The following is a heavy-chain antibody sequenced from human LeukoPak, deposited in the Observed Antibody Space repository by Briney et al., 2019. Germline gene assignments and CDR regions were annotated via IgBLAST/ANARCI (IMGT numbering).Heavy chain of an antibody. CDR1: FTLNSYM. V-gene: IGHV3-21*01. J-gene: IGHJ6*02. Sequence: FTLNSYMMHGLGPPPARGGEGVSSISSSSSSISYADSVKGRITISRDTAKNSLYLQMNSLRAEDTAVSSCARDRAAPMHYYGMDVWGQGTTVTVSS. CDR3: ARDRAAPMHYYGMDV. CDR2: ISSSSSSI. D-gene: IGHD2-15*01.